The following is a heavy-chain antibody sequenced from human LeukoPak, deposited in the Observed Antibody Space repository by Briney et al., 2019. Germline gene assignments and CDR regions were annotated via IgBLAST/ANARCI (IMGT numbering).Heavy chain of an antibody. D-gene: IGHD3-16*02. CDR3: ARGPYDYVWGSYRRTYWYFDL. CDR2: IYTSGST. CDR1: GGSISIYY. Sequence: SETLSLTCTVSGGSISIYYWSWIRQPAGKGLEWIRRIYTSGSTNYNPSLKSRVAMSVDTSKNQFSLKLSSVTAADTAVYYCARGPYDYVWGSYRRTYWYFDLWGRGTLVTVSS. J-gene: IGHJ2*01. V-gene: IGHV4-4*07.